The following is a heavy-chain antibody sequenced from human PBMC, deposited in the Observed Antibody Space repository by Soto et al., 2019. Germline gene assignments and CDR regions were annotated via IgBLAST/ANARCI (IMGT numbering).Heavy chain of an antibody. Sequence: SETLSLTCTVSGGSISSGDYYWSWIRQPPGKGLEWIGYIYYSGSTYYNPSLKSRVTISVDTSKNQFSLKLSSVTAADTAVYYCARDFRGSGSYRYYYYGMDVWGQGTTVTVSS. J-gene: IGHJ6*02. CDR3: ARDFRGSGSYRYYYYGMDV. V-gene: IGHV4-30-4*01. CDR2: IYYSGST. CDR1: GGSISSGDYY. D-gene: IGHD3-10*01.